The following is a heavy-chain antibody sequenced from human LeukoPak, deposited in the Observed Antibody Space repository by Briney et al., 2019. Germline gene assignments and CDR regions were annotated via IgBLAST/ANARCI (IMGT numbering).Heavy chain of an antibody. CDR3: ARDTGVEQEGYFDY. V-gene: IGHV1-8*01. Sequence: GASVKVSCKASGYTFTSYDINWVRQATGQGLEWMGWMNPNSGNTGYAQKFQGRVTITADKSTSTAYMELSSLRSEDTAVYYCARDTGVEQEGYFDYWGQGTLVTVSS. CDR2: MNPNSGNT. J-gene: IGHJ4*02. CDR1: GYTFTSYD. D-gene: IGHD1-14*01.